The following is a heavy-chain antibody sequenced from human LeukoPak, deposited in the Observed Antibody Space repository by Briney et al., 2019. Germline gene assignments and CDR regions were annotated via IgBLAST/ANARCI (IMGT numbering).Heavy chain of an antibody. Sequence: GGSLRLSCAASGFTFSSYSMNWVRQAPGKGLEWVSSISSSSSYIYYADSVKGRFTISRDNAKNSLYLQMNSLRAEDTAVYYCAKDPGRAYGSGSYYEYYFDYWGQGTLVTVSS. CDR3: AKDPGRAYGSGSYYEYYFDY. D-gene: IGHD3-10*01. J-gene: IGHJ4*02. CDR1: GFTFSSYS. V-gene: IGHV3-21*01. CDR2: ISSSSSYI.